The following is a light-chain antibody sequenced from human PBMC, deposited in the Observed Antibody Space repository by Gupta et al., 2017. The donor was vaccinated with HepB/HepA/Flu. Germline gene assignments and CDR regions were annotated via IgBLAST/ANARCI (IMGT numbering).Light chain of an antibody. J-gene: IGKJ1*01. CDR2: GAS. V-gene: IGKV3-15*01. CDR1: QSVSSS. Sequence: VMTQSPATLSVSPGERATLSCRASQSVSSSLAWYQQRPGQAPRLLIYGASTRGTVIPATFSGSGSGTEFTLTISSRQSEDFAVYYCQHEINCPWTFGQGTKVEFK. CDR3: QHEINCPWT.